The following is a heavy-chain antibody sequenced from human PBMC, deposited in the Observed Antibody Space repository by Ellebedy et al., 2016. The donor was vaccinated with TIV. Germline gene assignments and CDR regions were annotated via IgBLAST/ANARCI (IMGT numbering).Heavy chain of an antibody. CDR3: ARARKYCTTASCYHSYYDYFDY. CDR1: GDSISSGGPY. Sequence: SETLSLXXPVSGDSISSGGPYWSWIRQHPGMGLEWIGYIYYSGSTYYDPSLKSRVTISLDTSKNQFSLRLTSVTAADTAVYYCARARKYCTTASCYHSYYDYFDYWGQGTLVTVSS. J-gene: IGHJ4*02. D-gene: IGHD2-2*01. V-gene: IGHV4-31*03. CDR2: IYYSGST.